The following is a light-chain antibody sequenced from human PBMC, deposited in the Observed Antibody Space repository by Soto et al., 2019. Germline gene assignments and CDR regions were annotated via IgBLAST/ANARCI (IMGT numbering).Light chain of an antibody. CDR1: SNDVGIYNY. CDR3: SSYTTSSTVV. V-gene: IGLV2-14*03. CDR2: DVS. J-gene: IGLJ2*01. Sequence: QSVLTQPASVSGSPGQSITISCTGTSNDVGIYNYVSWYQHHPGKAPKLIIYDVSYRPSGVSNRFSGSKSGNTASLPISGLQSEDEADYYCSSYTTSSTVVFGGGTKVTVL.